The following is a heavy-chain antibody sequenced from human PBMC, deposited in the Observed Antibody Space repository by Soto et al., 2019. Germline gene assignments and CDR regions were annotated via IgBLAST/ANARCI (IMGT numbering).Heavy chain of an antibody. D-gene: IGHD6-19*01. CDR3: ARVVAGVYYYYGMDV. V-gene: IGHV1-18*01. Sequence: ASVKVSCKASGYTFTSYGISWVRQAPGQGLEWMGWISAYNGNTNYAQKLQGRVTMTTDTSTSTAYMELRSLRSGDTAVYYCARVVAGVYYYYGMDVWGQGTTVTVSS. J-gene: IGHJ6*02. CDR1: GYTFTSYG. CDR2: ISAYNGNT.